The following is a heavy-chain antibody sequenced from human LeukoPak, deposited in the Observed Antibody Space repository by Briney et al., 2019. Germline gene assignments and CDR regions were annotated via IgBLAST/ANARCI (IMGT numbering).Heavy chain of an antibody. CDR3: ARFNYYGSGSYYNDYYYMDV. J-gene: IGHJ6*03. Sequence: GESLKISCRGSGYSFTCYWIGWVRQMPGKGLEWMGIIYPGDSDTRYSPSFQGQVTISADKSISTAYLQWSSLKASDTAMYYCARFNYYGSGSYYNDYYYMDVWGKGTTVTVSS. CDR1: GYSFTCYW. V-gene: IGHV5-51*01. D-gene: IGHD3-10*01. CDR2: IYPGDSDT.